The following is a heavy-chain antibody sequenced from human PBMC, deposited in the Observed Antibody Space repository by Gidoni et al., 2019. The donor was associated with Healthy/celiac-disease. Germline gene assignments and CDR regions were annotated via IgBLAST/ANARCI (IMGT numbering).Heavy chain of an antibody. J-gene: IGHJ3*02. CDR3: ARDFSYYYDSSGYHDAFDI. CDR2: TYYRSKWYN. D-gene: IGHD3-22*01. V-gene: IGHV6-1*01. CDR1: GDSVSSNSAA. Sequence: QVQLQQSGPGLVKPSQTLSLTCAISGDSVSSNSAAWNWIRQSPSRGLEWLGRTYYRSKWYNDYAVSVKSRITINPDTSKNQFSLQLNSVTPEDTAVYYCARDFSYYYDSSGYHDAFDIWGQGTMVTVSS.